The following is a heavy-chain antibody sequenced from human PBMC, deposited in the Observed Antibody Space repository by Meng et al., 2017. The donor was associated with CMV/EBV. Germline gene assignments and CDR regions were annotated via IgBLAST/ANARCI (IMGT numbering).Heavy chain of an antibody. V-gene: IGHV3-7*01. CDR2: IKQDGSEK. Sequence: EGSLRLSCAASGFTFSSYWMSWVRQAPGKGLEWVANIKQDGSEKYYVDSVKGRFTISRDNAKNSLYLQMNSLRAEDTAVYYCARDDCSGGSCSYGMDVWGQGTTVTVSS. CDR3: ARDDCSGGSCSYGMDV. J-gene: IGHJ6*02. D-gene: IGHD2-15*01. CDR1: GFTFSSYW.